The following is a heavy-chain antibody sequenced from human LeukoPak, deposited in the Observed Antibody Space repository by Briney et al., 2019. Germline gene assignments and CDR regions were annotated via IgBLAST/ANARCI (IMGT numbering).Heavy chain of an antibody. V-gene: IGHV3-66*01. CDR3: AKDLGAAAGPPPY. Sequence: GGSLRLSCAASGFTVSTNYMSWVRQAPGKGLEWVSILYSGGSTYSADSVKGRFTISRDSSKNTLYLQMNSLRAEDTAVYYCAKDLGAAAGPPPYWGQGTLVTVSS. CDR1: GFTVSTNY. CDR2: LYSGGST. J-gene: IGHJ4*02. D-gene: IGHD6-13*01.